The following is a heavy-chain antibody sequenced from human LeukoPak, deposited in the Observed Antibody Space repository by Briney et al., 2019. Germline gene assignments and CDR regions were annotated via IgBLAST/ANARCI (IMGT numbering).Heavy chain of an antibody. D-gene: IGHD3-22*01. J-gene: IGHJ2*01. Sequence: SETLSLTCAVSGGSFSGYYWSWIRQPPGKGLEWIGEINHSGSTNYNPSLKSRVTISVDTSKNQFSLKLSSATAADTAVYYCARAGDSSGYYPSYWYFDLWGRGTLVTVSS. CDR3: ARAGDSSGYYPSYWYFDL. V-gene: IGHV4-34*01. CDR1: GGSFSGYY. CDR2: INHSGST.